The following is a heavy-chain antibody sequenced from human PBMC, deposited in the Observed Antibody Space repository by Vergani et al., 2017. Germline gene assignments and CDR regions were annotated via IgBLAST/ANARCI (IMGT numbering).Heavy chain of an antibody. D-gene: IGHD4-17*01. V-gene: IGHV4-38-2*01. Sequence: QVQLQESGPGLVKPSETLSLTCAVSDYSISSGRYWGWIRQPPGKGLEWIGSIFHSGSTHYNPSLESQVTISVDTSKNQFSLKLTSVTAADTAVYYCVGHNLFGDYQTGIDYWGLGTLFTVSS. CDR1: DYSISSGRY. J-gene: IGHJ4*02. CDR2: IFHSGST. CDR3: VGHNLFGDYQTGIDY.